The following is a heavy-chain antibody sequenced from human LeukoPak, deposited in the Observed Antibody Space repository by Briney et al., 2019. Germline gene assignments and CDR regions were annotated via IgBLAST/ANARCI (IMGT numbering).Heavy chain of an antibody. D-gene: IGHD7-27*01. CDR2: ISPRGGGT. CDR3: VRDLAWGAFDY. Sequence: GGSLRLSSAASGFIFSNRGMNWVRQAPGKGLEWLSGISPRGGGTYYADSVQGRFTISRDHSKSTLSLQMNSLRVEDTALYYCVRDLAWGAFDYWGQGTLVTVSS. J-gene: IGHJ4*02. V-gene: IGHV3-23*01. CDR1: GFIFSNRG.